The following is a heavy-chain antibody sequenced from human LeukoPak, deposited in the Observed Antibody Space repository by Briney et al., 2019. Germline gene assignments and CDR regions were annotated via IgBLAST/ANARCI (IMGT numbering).Heavy chain of an antibody. CDR2: INAGSHST. V-gene: IGHV3-48*01. Sequence: GGALRLSCAVSGFTFDSFSMNWVRQAPGKGLEWISYINAGSHSTYYADSVKGRFTVSRDNAKNSLYLRMNSLRVEDTAIYYCARNTRFLPSYIPGVMDVWGLGTTVIVS. CDR1: GFTFDSFS. D-gene: IGHD2/OR15-2a*01. CDR3: ARNTRFLPSYIPGVMDV. J-gene: IGHJ6*02.